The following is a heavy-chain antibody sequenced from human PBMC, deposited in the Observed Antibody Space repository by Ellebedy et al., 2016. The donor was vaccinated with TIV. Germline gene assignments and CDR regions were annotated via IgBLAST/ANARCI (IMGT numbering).Heavy chain of an antibody. V-gene: IGHV3-23*01. Sequence: GESLKISCVASGFTFGCCAMSWVRQAPGKGLEWVSVISNGGDTTYAASVKGRFTISRDNSKNTLYLQMNSLRADYTAMYYCAKLGGVLSWYADYWGLGTLVTVSP. D-gene: IGHD6-13*01. CDR3: AKLGGVLSWYADY. CDR2: ISNGGDTT. CDR1: GFTFGCCA. J-gene: IGHJ4*02.